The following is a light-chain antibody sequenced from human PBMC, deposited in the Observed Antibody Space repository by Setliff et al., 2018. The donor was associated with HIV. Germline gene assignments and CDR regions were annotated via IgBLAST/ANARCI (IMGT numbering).Light chain of an antibody. CDR1: SSEIGDYES. CDR3: CSSAGGDTWI. Sequence: QSVLAQPASVSGSPGQSITIACTGSSSEIGDYESVSWYQQHPGEVPKLMIYDVTKRPSGVSNRFSAAKSGNTASLTISGLQAEDEAHYYCCSSAGGDTWIFGGGTKVTVL. CDR2: DVT. V-gene: IGLV2-23*02. J-gene: IGLJ2*01.